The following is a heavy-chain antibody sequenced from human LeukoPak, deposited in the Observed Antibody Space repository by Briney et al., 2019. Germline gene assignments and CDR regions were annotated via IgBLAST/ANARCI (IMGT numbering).Heavy chain of an antibody. J-gene: IGHJ5*02. V-gene: IGHV3-23*01. CDR3: ARSLVLENWFDP. CDR1: GFTFSSYA. D-gene: IGHD6-13*01. CDR2: ISGSGGST. Sequence: GGSLRLSCAASGFTFSSYAMSWVRQAPGKGLEWVSAISGSGGSTYYADSVKGRFTISRDNSKNTLYLQMNSLRAEDTAVYYCARSLVLENWFDPWGQGTLVTVSS.